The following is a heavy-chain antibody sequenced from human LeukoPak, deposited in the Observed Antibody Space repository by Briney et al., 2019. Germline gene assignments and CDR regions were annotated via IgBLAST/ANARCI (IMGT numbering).Heavy chain of an antibody. D-gene: IGHD6-13*01. J-gene: IGHJ4*02. CDR1: GFTFDDYA. Sequence: GRSLRLSCAASGFTFDDYAMHWVRQAPGKGLEWVSGISWNSGSIGYADSVKGRFTISRDNSKNTLYLQMNSLRAEDTAIYYCAKKFPGTAAAGPDYWGQGTLVTVSS. V-gene: IGHV3-9*01. CDR3: AKKFPGTAAAGPDY. CDR2: ISWNSGSI.